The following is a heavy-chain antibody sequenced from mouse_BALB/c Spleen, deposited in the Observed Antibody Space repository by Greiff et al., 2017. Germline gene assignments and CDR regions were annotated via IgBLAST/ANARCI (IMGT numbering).Heavy chain of an antibody. CDR3: ARTRASSFDY. J-gene: IGHJ2*01. CDR2: ISNLAYSI. CDR1: GFTFSDYG. Sequence: EVQVVESGGGLVQPGGSRKLSCAASGFTFSDYGMAWVRQAPGKGPEWVAFISNLAYSIYYADTVTGRFTISRENAKNTLYLEMSSLRSEDTAMYYCARTRASSFDYWGQGTTLTVSS. V-gene: IGHV5-15*02. D-gene: IGHD3-3*01.